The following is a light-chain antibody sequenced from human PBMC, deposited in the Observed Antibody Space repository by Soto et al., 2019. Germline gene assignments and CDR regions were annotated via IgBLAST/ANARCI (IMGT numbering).Light chain of an antibody. Sequence: EIVLTQSPGTLSLSPGERATLSCRASQSVSSSYLAWYQQKPGQAPRLLIYGASSRATGIPDRFSGSGSGTDFTLTISRLESEDFAVYYWQQHGSSPRTFGEGTKVEIK. CDR1: QSVSSSY. CDR2: GAS. J-gene: IGKJ1*01. CDR3: QQHGSSPRT. V-gene: IGKV3-20*01.